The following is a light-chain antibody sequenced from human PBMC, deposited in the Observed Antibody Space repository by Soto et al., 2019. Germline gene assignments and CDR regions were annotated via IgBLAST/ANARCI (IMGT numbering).Light chain of an antibody. CDR1: SSDVGGYNY. CDR3: SSYTSSSTVV. CDR2: DVS. Sequence: QSALTQHASVSGSPGQSITISCTGTSSDVGGYNYVSWYQQHPGKAPKLMIYDVSNRPSGVSNRFSGSKSGNTASLTISGLQAEDEADYYCSSYTSSSTVVFGEGTKLTVL. V-gene: IGLV2-14*01. J-gene: IGLJ2*01.